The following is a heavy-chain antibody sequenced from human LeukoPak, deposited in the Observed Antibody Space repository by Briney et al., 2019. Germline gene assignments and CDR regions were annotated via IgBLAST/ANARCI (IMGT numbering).Heavy chain of an antibody. V-gene: IGHV3-74*01. J-gene: IGHJ6*03. D-gene: IGHD2-2*01. Sequence: GGSLRLSCAASGFTFSSYWMHWVRQAPGKGLVWVSRINSDGSSTSYADSVKGRFTISRDNAKNTLYLQMNSLRAEDTAVYYCARDSDQLLYYYYYMDVWGKGTTVTVSS. CDR3: ARDSDQLLYYYYYMDV. CDR1: GFTFSSYW. CDR2: INSDGSST.